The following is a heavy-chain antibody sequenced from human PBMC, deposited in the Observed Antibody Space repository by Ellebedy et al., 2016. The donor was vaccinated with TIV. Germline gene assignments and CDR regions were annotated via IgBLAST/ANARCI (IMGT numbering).Heavy chain of an antibody. D-gene: IGHD5-18*01. Sequence: PGGSLRLSCAASGFTVTSNYMSWVRQAPGKGLEWVSVIYGGGGRNYAAFGKGRFSISRDKSKNTLDLQMNSLRVEETAVYYCASAVETSMASFDYWGQGTLVSVSS. CDR3: ASAVETSMASFDY. CDR1: GFTVTSNY. J-gene: IGHJ4*02. CDR2: IYGGGGR. V-gene: IGHV3-66*01.